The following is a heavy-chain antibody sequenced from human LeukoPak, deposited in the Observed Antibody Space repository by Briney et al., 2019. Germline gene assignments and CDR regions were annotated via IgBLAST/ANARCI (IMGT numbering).Heavy chain of an antibody. D-gene: IGHD7-27*01. J-gene: IGHJ6*02. CDR3: ARDELGTLCYYYGMDV. Sequence: GASVKVSCKASGYTFTGYYMHWVRQAPGQGLEWMGWINPNSGGTNYAQKFQDRVTMARDTSISTAYMELSRLRSDDTAVYYCARDELGTLCYYYGMDVWGQGTTVTVSS. CDR1: GYTFTGYY. CDR2: INPNSGGT. V-gene: IGHV1-2*02.